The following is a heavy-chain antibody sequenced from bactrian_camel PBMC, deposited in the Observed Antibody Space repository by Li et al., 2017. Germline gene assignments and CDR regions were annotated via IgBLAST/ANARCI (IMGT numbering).Heavy chain of an antibody. V-gene: IGHV3S40*01. J-gene: IGHJ7*01. D-gene: IGHD2*01. Sequence: VQLVESGGGSVQAGGSLRLSCTPSGHTSKRYCMGWFRQAPGKEREDLLAIYTGGGATYLTDSVKGRFTLSQDNAKKTVYLQMNSLIPEDTAMYYCAADWVGFGYCDRIPLHRGAVDAWGKGTQVTVS. CDR2: IYTGGGAT. CDR1: GHTSKRYC.